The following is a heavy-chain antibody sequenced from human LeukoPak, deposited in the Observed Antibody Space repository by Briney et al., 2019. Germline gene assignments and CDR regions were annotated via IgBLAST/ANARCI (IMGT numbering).Heavy chain of an antibody. D-gene: IGHD2-2*01. J-gene: IGHJ5*02. Sequence: ASVKVSCKASGYTFTGYYMHWVRQAPGQGLEWMGWINPNSGGTNYAQEFQGRVTMTRDTSISTAYMELSRLRSDDTAVYYCARGGDIVVVPAALSWFDPWGQGTLVAVSS. CDR3: ARGGDIVVVPAALSWFDP. CDR2: INPNSGGT. CDR1: GYTFTGYY. V-gene: IGHV1-2*02.